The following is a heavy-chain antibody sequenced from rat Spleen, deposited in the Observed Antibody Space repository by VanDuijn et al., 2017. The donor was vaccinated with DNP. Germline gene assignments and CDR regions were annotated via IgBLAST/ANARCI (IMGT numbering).Heavy chain of an antibody. CDR2: MSPTTRSS. CDR3: ARPNYYAGSYPHY. V-gene: IGHV5-22*01. CDR1: GFSFSDYD. J-gene: IGHJ2*01. D-gene: IGHD1-12*02. Sequence: EVQLVESGGGLVQPGRSLKLSCAASGFSFSDYDMAWVRQAPTKGLEWVACMSPTTRSSYYRDSVRGRFTVSRDDATSTLYLQMNSLRSEDMATYYCARPNYYAGSYPHYWGQGVMVTVSS.